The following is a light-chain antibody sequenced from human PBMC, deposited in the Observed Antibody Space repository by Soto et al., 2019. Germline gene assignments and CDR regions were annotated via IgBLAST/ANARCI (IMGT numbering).Light chain of an antibody. V-gene: IGKV1-5*01. J-gene: IGKJ1*01. Sequence: DIQMTRSPATLSASVGHRCTITCRASQSISSWLAWYQKEKGKAPKLLIYDASSLESGVPSRLRGIGFGTEFTITIASMQPDDSASYYCQQYNSFPKTFGRGTKVDIK. CDR3: QQYNSFPKT. CDR1: QSISSW. CDR2: DAS.